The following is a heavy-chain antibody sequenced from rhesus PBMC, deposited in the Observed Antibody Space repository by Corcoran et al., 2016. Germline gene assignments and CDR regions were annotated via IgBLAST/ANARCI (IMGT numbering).Heavy chain of an antibody. V-gene: IGHV3-54*02. CDR2: IFDDGIKK. CDR1: GFTFSSYG. Sequence: EVQLVESGGGLVQPGGSLRLSCAAAGFTFSSYGMHWVRQAPGKGLEWVAVIFDDGIKKNYEASVKDRFTISRDNSKNLLYLQMNNLKLEDTAVYYCARDGFTMKGLDSWGQGVVVTVSS. D-gene: IGHD3-28*01. CDR3: ARDGFTMKGLDS. J-gene: IGHJ6*01.